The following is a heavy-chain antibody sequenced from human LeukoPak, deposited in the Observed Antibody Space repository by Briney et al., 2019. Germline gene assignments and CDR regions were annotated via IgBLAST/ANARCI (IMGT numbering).Heavy chain of an antibody. J-gene: IGHJ4*02. D-gene: IGHD3-9*01. CDR3: ARHTETYYDILTGYGYFDY. CDR1: GGSISSSSYY. Sequence: SETLSLTCTVSGGSISSSSYYWGWIRQPPGKGLEWIGSIYYSGSTYYNPSLKSRVTISVDTSKNQFSLKLSSVTAADTAVYYCARHTETYYDILTGYGYFDYWGQGTLVTVSS. CDR2: IYYSGST. V-gene: IGHV4-39*01.